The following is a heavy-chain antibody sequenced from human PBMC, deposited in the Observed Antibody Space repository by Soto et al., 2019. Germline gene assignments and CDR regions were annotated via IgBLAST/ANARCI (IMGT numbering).Heavy chain of an antibody. V-gene: IGHV3-33*01. CDR2: IWFDGSNE. Sequence: QVLLVESGGGVVQPGRSLRLSCATSGFSFSNFGMHWVRQAPGKGLEWVAVIWFDGSNEYYADSVRGRFTISRDNSKNTLFLQMNSLRAEDTAVYYCARDRKYYDYWSGYYRHRYGMDVWGQGTTVTVSS. D-gene: IGHD3-3*01. CDR1: GFSFSNFG. CDR3: ARDRKYYDYWSGYYRHRYGMDV. J-gene: IGHJ6*02.